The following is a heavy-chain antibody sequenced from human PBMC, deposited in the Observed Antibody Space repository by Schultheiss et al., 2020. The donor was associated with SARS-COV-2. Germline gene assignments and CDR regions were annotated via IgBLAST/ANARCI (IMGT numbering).Heavy chain of an antibody. CDR3: ARGPYSNFPWWFDP. CDR1: GFTFSSYG. J-gene: IGHJ5*02. CDR2: IWYDGSNK. V-gene: IGHV3-33*01. D-gene: IGHD4-11*01. Sequence: GGSLRLSCAASGFTFSSYGMHWVRQAPGKGLEWVAVIWYDGSNKYYADSVKGRFTISRDNSKNTLYLQMNSLRAEDTAVYYCARGPYSNFPWWFDPWGQGTLVTVSS.